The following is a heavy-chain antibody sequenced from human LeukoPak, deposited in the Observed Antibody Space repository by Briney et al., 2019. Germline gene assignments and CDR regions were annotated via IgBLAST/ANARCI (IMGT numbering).Heavy chain of an antibody. D-gene: IGHD1-26*01. CDR3: AREVGATTPFDY. Sequence: GWISAYNGNTNYAQKLQGRVTMTTDTSTSTAYMELRSLRSDDTAVYYCAREVGATTPFDYWGQGTLVTVSS. J-gene: IGHJ4*02. CDR2: ISAYNGNT. V-gene: IGHV1-18*01.